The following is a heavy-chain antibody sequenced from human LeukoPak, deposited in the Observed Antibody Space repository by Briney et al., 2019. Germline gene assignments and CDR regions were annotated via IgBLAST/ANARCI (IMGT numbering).Heavy chain of an antibody. CDR3: AKDLFGQQLDYFDY. V-gene: IGHV3-23*01. CDR2: ISGSGGST. J-gene: IGHJ4*02. Sequence: GGSLRLSCAASGFTVSSNYMSWVRQAPGKGLEWVSAISGSGGSTYYADSVKGRFTISRDNSKNTLYLQMNSLRAEDTAVYYCAKDLFGQQLDYFDYWGQGTLVTVSS. CDR1: GFTVSSNY. D-gene: IGHD6-13*01.